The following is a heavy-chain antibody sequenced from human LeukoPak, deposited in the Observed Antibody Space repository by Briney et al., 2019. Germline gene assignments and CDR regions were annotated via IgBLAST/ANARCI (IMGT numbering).Heavy chain of an antibody. J-gene: IGHJ4*02. D-gene: IGHD3-22*01. CDR1: GGSFSGYY. CDR2: INHSGST. CDR3: ARGSANYYDSSGYYPFDY. Sequence: SETLSLTCAVYGGSFSGYYWSWIRQPPGKGLEWIGEINHSGSTNYNPSLKSRVTMSVDTSKNQFSLKLSSVTAADTAVYYCARGSANYYDSSGYYPFDYWGQGTLVTVSS. V-gene: IGHV4-34*01.